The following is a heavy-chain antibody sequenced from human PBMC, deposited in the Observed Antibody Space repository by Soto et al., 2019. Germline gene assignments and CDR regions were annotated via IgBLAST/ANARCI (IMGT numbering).Heavy chain of an antibody. CDR3: ASDLEDYYDSSGYYNWFDP. J-gene: IGHJ5*02. CDR1: GFTFSSYS. Sequence: GGSLRLSCAASGFTFSSYSMNWVRQAPGKGLEWVSSNSSSSSYIYYADSVKGRFTISRDNAKNSLYLQMNSLRAEDTAVYYCASDLEDYYDSSGYYNWFDPWGQGTLVTVSS. CDR2: NSSSSSYI. D-gene: IGHD3-22*01. V-gene: IGHV3-21*01.